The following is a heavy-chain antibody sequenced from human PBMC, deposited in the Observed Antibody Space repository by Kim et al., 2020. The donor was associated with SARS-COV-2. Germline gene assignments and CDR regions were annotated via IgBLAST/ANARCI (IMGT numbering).Heavy chain of an antibody. CDR1: GGSISSYY. CDR2: IYYSGST. D-gene: IGHD3-3*01. J-gene: IGHJ4*02. V-gene: IGHV4-59*01. Sequence: SETLSLTCTVSGGSISSYYWSWIRQPPGKGLEWIGYIYYSGSTNYNPSLKSRVTISVDTSKNQFSLKLSSVTAADTAVYYCARGLGDTYYDFWSGYRPYYFDYWRQGTLVTVSS. CDR3: ARGLGDTYYDFWSGYRPYYFDY.